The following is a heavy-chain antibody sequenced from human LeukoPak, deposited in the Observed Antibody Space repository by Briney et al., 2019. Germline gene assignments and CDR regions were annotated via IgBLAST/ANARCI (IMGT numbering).Heavy chain of an antibody. D-gene: IGHD3-3*01. V-gene: IGHV3-7*01. Sequence: GGSLRLSCAASGFIFISYWMSWVRQAPGKGLEWVANIKQDGTEKYYVDSVKGRFTISRDSAKNSLYLQMNSLRAEDTAVYYCAREGSRAILGVGTRGYFDYWGQGTLVTVSS. CDR1: GFIFISYW. CDR3: AREGSRAILGVGTRGYFDY. J-gene: IGHJ4*02. CDR2: IKQDGTEK.